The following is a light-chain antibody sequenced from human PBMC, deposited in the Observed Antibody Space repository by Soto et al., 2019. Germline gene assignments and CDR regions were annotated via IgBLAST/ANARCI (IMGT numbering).Light chain of an antibody. CDR1: HSISTY. J-gene: IGKJ5*01. Sequence: IQMTQSPSSLSASVGNRVTITCRASHSISTYLNWYQKKPGKAPNLLIYDASRLQSGAPSRFSGSGGGTDFTLSISSVQPEDFATYFCQQSYMDPITFCQGTRLEI. V-gene: IGKV1-39*01. CDR3: QQSYMDPIT. CDR2: DAS.